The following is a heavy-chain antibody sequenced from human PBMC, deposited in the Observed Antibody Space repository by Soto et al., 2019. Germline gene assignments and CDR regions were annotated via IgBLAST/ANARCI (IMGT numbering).Heavy chain of an antibody. CDR1: GGSFSGYY. Sequence: SETLSLTCAVYGGSFSGYYWSWIRQPPGKGLEWIGEINHSGSTNYNPSLKSRVTISVDTSKNQFSLKLSSVTAADTAVYYCAIRIAARPGSFLGQTYYYYGMDVWGQGTTVTVSS. D-gene: IGHD6-6*01. J-gene: IGHJ6*02. V-gene: IGHV4-34*01. CDR2: INHSGST. CDR3: AIRIAARPGSFLGQTYYYYGMDV.